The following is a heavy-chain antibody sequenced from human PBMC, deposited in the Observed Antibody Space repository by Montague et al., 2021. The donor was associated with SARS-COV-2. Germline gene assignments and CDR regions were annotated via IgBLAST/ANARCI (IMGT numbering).Heavy chain of an antibody. CDR2: VNHSGST. Sequence: SETLSLTCAVYGGSFSGYYWSWIRQPPGKGLEWIGEVNHSGSTNYNPSLKSRVTISVDTSKNQFSLKMNSVSAADTAVYSCARGQVTIFGVLIMLPAAGALDIWGRGTMVSVSS. CDR3: ARGQVTIFGVLIMLPAAGALDI. J-gene: IGHJ3*02. D-gene: IGHD3-3*01. CDR1: GGSFSGYY. V-gene: IGHV4-34*01.